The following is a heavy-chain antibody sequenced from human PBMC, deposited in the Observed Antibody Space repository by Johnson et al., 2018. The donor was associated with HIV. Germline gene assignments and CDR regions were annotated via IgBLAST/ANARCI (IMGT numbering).Heavy chain of an antibody. J-gene: IGHJ3*02. CDR1: GFTVSSNY. Sequence: VQLVESGGGLIQPGGSLRLSCAASGFTVSSNYMSWVRQAPGKGLEWVSVIYSGGSTYYADSVKGRFTISRDNSKNTLYLQMNSLRAEDTAVYYCARDYPDDRRPRGSFDIWGHGTMVTVSS. CDR3: ARDYPDDRRPRGSFDI. D-gene: IGHD3-22*01. V-gene: IGHV3-53*01. CDR2: IYSGGST.